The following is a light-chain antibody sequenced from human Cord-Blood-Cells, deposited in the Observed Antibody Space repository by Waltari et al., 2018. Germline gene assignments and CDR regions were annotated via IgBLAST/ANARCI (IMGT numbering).Light chain of an antibody. V-gene: IGLV2-14*01. Sequence: QSALTQPASVSGSPGQSITIPRPGTSSDVGGYHYVSWYQQHPGKAPKLMIYGVSNRPSGVSNRFSGSKSGNTASLTISGLQAEDEADYYCSSYTSSSTWVFGGGTKLTVL. CDR3: SSYTSSSTWV. CDR2: GVS. J-gene: IGLJ3*02. CDR1: SSDVGGYHY.